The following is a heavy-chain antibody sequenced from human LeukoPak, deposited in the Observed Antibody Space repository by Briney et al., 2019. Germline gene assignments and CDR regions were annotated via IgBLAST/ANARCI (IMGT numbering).Heavy chain of an antibody. CDR3: ARPQPWELHWVHAFDI. CDR2: IIPIFGTA. V-gene: IGHV1-69*13. Sequence: SVKVSCKASGGTFSSYAISWVRQAPGQGLEWMGGIIPIFGTANYAQKFQGRVTITADESTSTAYMELSSLRSEDTAVYYCARPQPWELHWVHAFDIWGQGTMVTVSS. D-gene: IGHD1-26*01. J-gene: IGHJ3*02. CDR1: GGTFSSYA.